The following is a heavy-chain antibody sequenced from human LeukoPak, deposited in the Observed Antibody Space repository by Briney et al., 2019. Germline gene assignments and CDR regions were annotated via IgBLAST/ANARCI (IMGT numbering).Heavy chain of an antibody. D-gene: IGHD4-11*01. CDR3: ARDQGYSNYY. CDR2: IYTSGST. Sequence: PSETLSLTCTVSGGSISSGSYYWSWIRQPAGKGLEWIGRIYTSGSTNYNPSLKSRVTISVDTSKSQFSLKLSSVTAADTAVYYCARDQGYSNYYWGQGTLVTVSS. V-gene: IGHV4-61*02. CDR1: GGSISSGSYY. J-gene: IGHJ4*02.